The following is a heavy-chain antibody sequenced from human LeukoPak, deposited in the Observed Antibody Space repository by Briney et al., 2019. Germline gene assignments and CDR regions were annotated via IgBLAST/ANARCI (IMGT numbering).Heavy chain of an antibody. D-gene: IGHD6-6*01. CDR1: GFTFSSYG. J-gene: IGHJ4*02. Sequence: GGTLRLSCAASGFTFSSYGMHWVRQAPGKGLEWVAVIWYVGSNKYYADSVKGRFTISRDNSKNTLYLQMNSLRAEDTAVYYCARDKYSSSSYYFDYWGQGTLVTVSS. CDR2: IWYVGSNK. CDR3: ARDKYSSSSYYFDY. V-gene: IGHV3-33*01.